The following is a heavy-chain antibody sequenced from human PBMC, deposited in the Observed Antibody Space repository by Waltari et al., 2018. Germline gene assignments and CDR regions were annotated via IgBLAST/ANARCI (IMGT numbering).Heavy chain of an antibody. V-gene: IGHV1-69-2*01. Sequence: EVDLVQSGAAGKRPGATVNSSCTAAGYTSTEYYLHWVRQAPGKGLEWMGHVDPEDGETEISDKFQGRVAMTADTSTETAYIEVRSLTSDDMAVYYCATKMSDQWLREWGQGTLVTVSS. CDR3: ATKMSDQWLRE. CDR2: VDPEDGET. J-gene: IGHJ1*01. CDR1: GYTSTEYY. D-gene: IGHD6-19*01.